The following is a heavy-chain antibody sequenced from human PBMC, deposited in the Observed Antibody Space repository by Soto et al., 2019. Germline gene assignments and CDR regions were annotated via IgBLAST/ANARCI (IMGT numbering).Heavy chain of an antibody. CDR1: GVSSSDGNYH. CDR2: VYYSGST. V-gene: IGHV4-39*01. D-gene: IGHD6-13*01. CDR3: ARSAAGVDY. Sequence: LLTLSLTCTVSGVSSSDGNYHLGRIRQPPGKGLEWIGSVYYSGSTYYNPSLKSRVTISVDKSKNQFSLRLSSVTAADTAVYYCARSAAGVDYWGQGTLVTVSS. J-gene: IGHJ4*02.